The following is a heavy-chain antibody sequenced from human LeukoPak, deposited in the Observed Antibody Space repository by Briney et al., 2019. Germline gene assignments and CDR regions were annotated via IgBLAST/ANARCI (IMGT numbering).Heavy chain of an antibody. D-gene: IGHD2-2*01. V-gene: IGHV3-49*04. CDR3: RRDTRGGGSPAGPL. CDR2: IKGQAYGGTT. CDR1: DFSFITYA. J-gene: IGHJ4*02. Sequence: PGGSLRLSCAASDFSFITYAMSWVRQAPGKGLEWVGFIKGQAYGGTTQYAASVRGRFSISRDDSKSIGYLQMNSLKTEDTAVYSCRRDTRGGGSPAGPLWGQGTLVTVSS.